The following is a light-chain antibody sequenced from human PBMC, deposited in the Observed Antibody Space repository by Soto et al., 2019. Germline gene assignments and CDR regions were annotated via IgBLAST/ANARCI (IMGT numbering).Light chain of an antibody. Sequence: DVPMTQSPSSLSASVGDRITITCQASLDIGTDVNWYRQKPGKAPNLLIYTASNLETGVPSRFSGGGSGTYFTFTISSLQPEDVGTYYCQQHERLPYTFGQGTKFEIK. V-gene: IGKV1-33*01. CDR3: QQHERLPYT. CDR1: LDIGTD. J-gene: IGKJ2*01. CDR2: TAS.